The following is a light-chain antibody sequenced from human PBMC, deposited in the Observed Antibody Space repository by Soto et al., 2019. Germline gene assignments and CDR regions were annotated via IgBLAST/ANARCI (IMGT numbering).Light chain of an antibody. Sequence: IQMTQSTSSMSASIGNRVTIPCRASQSVRAYLNWYQQKPGKAPDLLIYGASRLQIGVPSRFTGSGYETDFNLTISSLQTEDFATYFCQQSFSFPPTFGQGTRLEIK. V-gene: IGKV1-39*01. CDR2: GAS. J-gene: IGKJ5*01. CDR1: QSVRAY. CDR3: QQSFSFPPT.